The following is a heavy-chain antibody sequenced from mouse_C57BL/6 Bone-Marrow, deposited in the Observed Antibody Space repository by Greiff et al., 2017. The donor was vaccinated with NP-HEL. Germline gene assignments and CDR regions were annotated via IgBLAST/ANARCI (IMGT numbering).Heavy chain of an antibody. D-gene: IGHD1-2*01. CDR1: GYTFTDYE. V-gene: IGHV1-15*01. CDR2: IDPETGGT. Sequence: QVQLQQSGAELVRPGASVTLSCKASGYTFTDYEMHWVKQTPVHGLEWIGAIDPETGGTSYNQKFKGKAILTADKSSSTDYMELRSLTSEDSAVYYCSPPTAPYWYFDVWGTGTTVTVSA. CDR3: SPPTAPYWYFDV. J-gene: IGHJ1*03.